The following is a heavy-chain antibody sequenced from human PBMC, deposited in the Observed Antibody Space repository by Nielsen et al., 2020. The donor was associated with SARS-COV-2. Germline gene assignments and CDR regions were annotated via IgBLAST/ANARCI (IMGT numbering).Heavy chain of an antibody. J-gene: IGHJ4*02. CDR1: GFTFNTHG. D-gene: IGHD3/OR15-3a*01. V-gene: IGHV3-48*02. CDR3: ARDSELWTHYYALDY. Sequence: GESPKPSRATSGFTFNTHGMNRVRQAPGKGLEWISYIRDDNTVFYAESVKGRFTISRDNAENSLYLQMNNLRDDDTAVYYCARDSELWTHYYALDYWGQGTPVTVSS. CDR2: IRDDNTV.